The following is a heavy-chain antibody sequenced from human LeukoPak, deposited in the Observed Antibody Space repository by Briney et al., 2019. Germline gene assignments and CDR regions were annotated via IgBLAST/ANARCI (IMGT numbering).Heavy chain of an antibody. J-gene: IGHJ3*02. Sequence: SETLSVTCTVSGGSISSGGYYWSWIRQHPGKGLEWIGYIYYSGSTYYNPSLKSRVTISVDTSKNQFSLKLSSVTAADTAVYYCARGDTMVRGASRPDAFDIWGQGTMVTVSS. V-gene: IGHV4-31*03. CDR2: IYYSGST. CDR1: GGSISSGGYY. D-gene: IGHD3-10*01. CDR3: ARGDTMVRGASRPDAFDI.